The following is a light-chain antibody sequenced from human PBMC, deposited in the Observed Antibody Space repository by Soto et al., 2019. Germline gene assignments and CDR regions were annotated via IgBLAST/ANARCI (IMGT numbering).Light chain of an antibody. Sequence: DIQMTQSPSSLSASVGDRVTITCRASQSISSYLNWYQQKPGKAPKLLIYAASRLQSGIPSRFSGSRSGTDFTLTISSLRPKDFATYYCQQSYNTPPPFGGGTKVEIK. J-gene: IGKJ4*01. V-gene: IGKV1-39*01. CDR1: QSISSY. CDR2: AAS. CDR3: QQSYNTPPP.